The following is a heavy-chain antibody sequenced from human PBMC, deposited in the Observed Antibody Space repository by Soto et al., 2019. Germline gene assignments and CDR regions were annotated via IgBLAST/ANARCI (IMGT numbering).Heavy chain of an antibody. J-gene: IGHJ4*02. CDR3: ARDRLTSSWPPDY. CDR2: IWYDGSNK. CDR1: GFTFSSYG. Sequence: PGGSLRLSCAASGFTFSSYGMHWVRQAPGKGLEWVAVIWYDGSNKYYADSVKGRFTISRDNSKNTLYLQMNSLRAEDTAVYYCARDRLTSSWPPDYWGQGTLVTVSS. D-gene: IGHD6-13*01. V-gene: IGHV3-33*01.